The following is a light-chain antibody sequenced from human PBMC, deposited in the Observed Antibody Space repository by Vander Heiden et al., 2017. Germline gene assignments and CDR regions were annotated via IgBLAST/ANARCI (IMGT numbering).Light chain of an antibody. V-gene: IGLV2-14*01. J-gene: IGLJ3*02. CDR2: EVS. Sequence: QSALPQPASVSGSPGQAIPISCTGTSSDVGGYHYVSWYQQRPGKAPELMIYEVSTRPSGVSNRFSGSKSGNTASLTISGLQAEDEADYYCSAYTSSHTLVFGGGTKLTVL. CDR1: SSDVGGYHY. CDR3: SAYTSSHTLV.